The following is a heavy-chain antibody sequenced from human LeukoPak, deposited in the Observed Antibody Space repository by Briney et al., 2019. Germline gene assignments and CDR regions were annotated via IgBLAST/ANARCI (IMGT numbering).Heavy chain of an antibody. Sequence: PSETLSLTCTVSGGSISSYYWSWIRQPAGKGLEWIGRIYTSGSTNYNPSLKSRVTMSVDTSKNQFSLKLSSVTAADTAVYYCARDPYYYDSSGAFDIWGQGTMVTVSS. CDR1: GGSISSYY. V-gene: IGHV4-4*07. D-gene: IGHD3-22*01. J-gene: IGHJ3*02. CDR2: IYTSGST. CDR3: ARDPYYYDSSGAFDI.